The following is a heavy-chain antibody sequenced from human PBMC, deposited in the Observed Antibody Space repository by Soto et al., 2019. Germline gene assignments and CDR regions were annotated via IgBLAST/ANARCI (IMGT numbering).Heavy chain of an antibody. CDR2: IWYDGSNK. D-gene: IGHD3-9*01. CDR1: GFTFSSYG. Sequence: QVQLVESGGGVVQPGRSLRLSCAASGFTFSSYGMHWVRQAPGKGLEWVAVIWYDGSNKYYADSVKGRFTISRDKSKNTLYLQMNSLRAEDTAVYYCARAGDILTGFPRGYYYCGMDVWGQGTTVTVSS. V-gene: IGHV3-33*01. J-gene: IGHJ6*02. CDR3: ARAGDILTGFPRGYYYCGMDV.